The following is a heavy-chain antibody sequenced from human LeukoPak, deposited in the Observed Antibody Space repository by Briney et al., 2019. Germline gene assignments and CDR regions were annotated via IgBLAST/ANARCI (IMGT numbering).Heavy chain of an antibody. V-gene: IGHV3-NL1*01. J-gene: IGHJ5*02. Sequence: PGGSLRLSCAASGFTFSSYGMHWVRQAPGKGLEWVSVIYGGGTTYYADSVKGRFTISRDNSKNTLYLQMNSLRAEDTAVYYCARITMSRFDPWGQGTLVTVS. D-gene: IGHD3-10*02. CDR3: ARITMSRFDP. CDR1: GFTFSSYG. CDR2: IYGGGTT.